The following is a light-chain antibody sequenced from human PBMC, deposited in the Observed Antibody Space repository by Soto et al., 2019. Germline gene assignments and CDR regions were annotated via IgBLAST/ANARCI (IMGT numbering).Light chain of an antibody. CDR2: GAS. CDR3: QQYGSSPIT. CDR1: QSVSSSY. Sequence: EIVLTQSPGTLSLSPGDRATLSCRASQSVSSSYLAWYQQKPGQAPRLLIYGASSRATGIPDRFSGSGSGTDFTLTISKLEPEDFEVYYCQQYGSSPITLGQGTRLDIK. J-gene: IGKJ5*01. V-gene: IGKV3-20*01.